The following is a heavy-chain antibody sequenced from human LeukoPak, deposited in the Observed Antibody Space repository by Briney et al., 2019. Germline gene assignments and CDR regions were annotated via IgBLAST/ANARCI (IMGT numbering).Heavy chain of an antibody. V-gene: IGHV3-7*03. CDR2: IKQDGSEK. CDR1: GFTFSSYW. J-gene: IGHJ6*02. D-gene: IGHD1-26*01. Sequence: PGGSLRLSCAASGFTFSSYWMSWVRQAPGKGLEWVANIKQDGSEKYYVDSVKGRFTISRDNAKNSLYLQMNSLRAEDTAVYYCAKELRLVGATKAYYYYGMDVWGQGTTVTVSS. CDR3: AKELRLVGATKAYYYYGMDV.